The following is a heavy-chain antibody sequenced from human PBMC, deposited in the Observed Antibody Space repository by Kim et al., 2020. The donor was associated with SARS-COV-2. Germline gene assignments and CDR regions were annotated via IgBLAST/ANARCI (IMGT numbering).Heavy chain of an antibody. CDR2: IYYSGST. D-gene: IGHD3-3*01. Sequence: SETLSRTCTVSGGSISSYYWSWIRQPPGKGLEWIGYIYYSGSTNYNPSLKSRVTISVDTSKNQFSLKLSSVTAADTAVYYCARSPSIRAIFGVVIIPDAFDIWGQGTMVTVSS. CDR1: GGSISSYY. J-gene: IGHJ3*02. CDR3: ARSPSIRAIFGVVIIPDAFDI. V-gene: IGHV4-59*01.